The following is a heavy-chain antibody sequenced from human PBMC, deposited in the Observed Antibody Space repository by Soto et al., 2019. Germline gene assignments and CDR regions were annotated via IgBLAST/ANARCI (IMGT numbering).Heavy chain of an antibody. J-gene: IGHJ5*02. Sequence: SQTLSLPCGISGDSVSRNSSACNLIRQSPSRGLEWLGRTYYRSKWYNDYAVSVKSRITIDPDTPKNQFSLQLNSVTPEDTAVYYCARDLLGIAAAATGWFDPWGQGTLVTVSS. D-gene: IGHD6-13*01. V-gene: IGHV6-1*01. CDR2: TYYRSKWYN. CDR3: ARDLLGIAAAATGWFDP. CDR1: GDSVSRNSSA.